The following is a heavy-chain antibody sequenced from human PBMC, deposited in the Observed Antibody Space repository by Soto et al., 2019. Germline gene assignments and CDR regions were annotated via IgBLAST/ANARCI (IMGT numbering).Heavy chain of an antibody. CDR3: ARGEQYSGRIFDY. CDR1: VDSVSSNSAG. J-gene: IGHJ4*01. Sequence: PSQTLSLTCAITVDSVSSNSAGWSWVRQSPSRGLEWMGRTYYRSKWYYENAVSVRGRITINPDTSKKQYSLQLNSVTPEDTAVYFCARGEQYSGRIFDYWGQGTLVTVSS. CDR2: TYYRSKWYY. V-gene: IGHV6-1*01. D-gene: IGHD1-26*01.